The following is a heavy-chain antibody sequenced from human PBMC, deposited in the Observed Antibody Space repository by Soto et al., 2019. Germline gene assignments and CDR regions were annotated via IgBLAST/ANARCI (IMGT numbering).Heavy chain of an antibody. D-gene: IGHD3-16*01. CDR2: IRNKANSDTT. CDR3: RRVGGWRGGSNDFDF. J-gene: IGHJ3*01. CDR1: GFSFSDHH. Sequence: EVQLVESGGGLVQPGESTRLSCAVSGFSFSDHHMDWVRQAPGRGLEWVGRIRNKANSDTTEYAASVKGRFTISKDDSKNSVYLQMNSLKTEDTATYYCRRVGGWRGGSNDFDFWGQGTLVTVSS. V-gene: IGHV3-72*01.